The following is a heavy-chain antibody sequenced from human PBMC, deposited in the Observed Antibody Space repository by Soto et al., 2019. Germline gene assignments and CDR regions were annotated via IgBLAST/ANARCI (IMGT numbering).Heavy chain of an antibody. CDR2: ILYDGSDK. D-gene: IGHD3-16*01. Sequence: GGSLRLSCAASGFTFGNYGMHWVRQPPGKGLERMSSILYDGSDKYYADAVKGRFTISRDGSKNTLYLQMDSLRPEDTAVYYCAKWGEVSHNPGGNYYYGMDVWGQGTTVTVS. CDR1: GFTFGNYG. J-gene: IGHJ6*02. CDR3: AKWGEVSHNPGGNYYYGMDV. V-gene: IGHV3-30*18.